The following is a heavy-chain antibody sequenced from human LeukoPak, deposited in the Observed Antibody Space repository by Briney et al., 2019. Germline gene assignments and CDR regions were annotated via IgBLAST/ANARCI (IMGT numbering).Heavy chain of an antibody. V-gene: IGHV3-21*04. Sequence: SGGSLRLSCAASGFTFSSYSMNWVRQAPGKGLEWVSSIRRSTSYIYYADSVKGRFTISRDNANNSVYLQMNSLRAEDTAVYYCARGLFWFGEFSAPDYWGQGTLVTVSS. CDR1: GFTFSSYS. CDR3: ARGLFWFGEFSAPDY. CDR2: IRRSTSYI. J-gene: IGHJ4*02. D-gene: IGHD3-10*01.